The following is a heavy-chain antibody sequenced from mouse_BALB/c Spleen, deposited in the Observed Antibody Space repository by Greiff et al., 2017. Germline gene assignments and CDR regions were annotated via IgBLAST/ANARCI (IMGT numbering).Heavy chain of an antibody. D-gene: IGHD2-1*01. Sequence: EVKLVESGGGLVQPGGSLKLSCAASGFTFSSYTMSWVRQTPEKRLEWVAYISNGGGSTYYPDTVKGRFTISRDNPKNTLFLQMTSLRPEDTAMYYCARDYGNLFAYWGQGTLVTVSA. V-gene: IGHV5-12-2*01. CDR1: GFTFSSYT. CDR2: ISNGGGST. J-gene: IGHJ3*01. CDR3: ARDYGNLFAY.